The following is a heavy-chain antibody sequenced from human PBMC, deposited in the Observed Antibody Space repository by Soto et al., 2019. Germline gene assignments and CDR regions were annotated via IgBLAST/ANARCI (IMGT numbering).Heavy chain of an antibody. CDR1: GFTFSTYW. CDR3: ADSGSYADV. J-gene: IGHJ6*04. Sequence: EVQLVESGGGLVQPGGSLRLSCAASGFTFSTYWMPWVRQAPGKGLEWVANIKQDGSEKHYVDSVKGRFTISRDNAKNSLYLQMNSLRAEDTAVYYCADSGSYADVWGKGTTVIVSS. V-gene: IGHV3-7*01. CDR2: IKQDGSEK. D-gene: IGHD3-22*01.